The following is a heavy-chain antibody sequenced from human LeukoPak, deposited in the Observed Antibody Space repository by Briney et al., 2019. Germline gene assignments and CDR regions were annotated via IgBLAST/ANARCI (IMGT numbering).Heavy chain of an antibody. D-gene: IGHD2-2*01. J-gene: IGHJ5*02. CDR3: ARKYLVPAAFSVVPRRSRFDL. Sequence: PSETLSLTCAVYGGSFSGYYWSWIRQPPGKGLEWIWEINHSGSTHYNPSLKSRVSISLDTSKNQFSLKLSSVTDADTAVYYCARKYLVPAAFSVVPRRSRFDLWGQGTLVSVSS. CDR2: INHSGST. V-gene: IGHV4-34*01. CDR1: GGSFSGYY.